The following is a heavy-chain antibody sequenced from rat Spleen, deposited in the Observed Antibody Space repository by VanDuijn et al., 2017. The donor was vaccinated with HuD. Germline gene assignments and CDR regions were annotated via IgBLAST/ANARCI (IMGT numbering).Heavy chain of an antibody. D-gene: IGHD1-4*01. CDR2: IIYDGSST. J-gene: IGHJ2*01. CDR1: GFAFSDYY. CDR3: TRGAGYNDY. V-gene: IGHV5-29*01. Sequence: EVQLVESDGGLVQPGRSLKLSCVASGFAFSDYYMAWVRQAPTKGLEWVATIIYDGSSTYYRDSVKGRFTISRDNAKSTLYLQMNSLRSEDTATYYCTRGAGYNDYWGQGVMVTVSS.